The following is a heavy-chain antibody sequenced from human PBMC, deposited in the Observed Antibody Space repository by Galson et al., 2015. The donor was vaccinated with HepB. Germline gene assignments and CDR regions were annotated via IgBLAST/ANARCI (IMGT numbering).Heavy chain of an antibody. J-gene: IGHJ6*02. D-gene: IGHD2-15*01. CDR2: IYPGDSDT. Sequence: QSGAEVKKPGESLKISCKGSGYSFTSYWIGWVRQMPGRGLEWMGIIYPGDSDTRYSPSFQGQVTISADKSISTACLQWSSLKASDTAMYYCARGCSGGSWELCGYYYGMDVWGQGTTVTVSS. V-gene: IGHV5-51*01. CDR3: ARGCSGGSWELCGYYYGMDV. CDR1: GYSFTSYW.